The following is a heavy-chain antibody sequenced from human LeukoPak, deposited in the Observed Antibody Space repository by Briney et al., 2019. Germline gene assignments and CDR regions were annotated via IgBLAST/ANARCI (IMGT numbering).Heavy chain of an antibody. CDR3: ARALSLGSTIAS. J-gene: IGHJ4*02. Sequence: PGGSLRLSCAPSGFTLSNYGMHWVSQEPGKGREWVAAISFDGTNKIYAESVKGRFTISVDNSKYTLYLQMNSLRAEDAAVYYCARALSLGSTIASWGQGTLVIVSS. D-gene: IGHD1-1*01. V-gene: IGHV3-30*19. CDR1: GFTLSNYG. CDR2: ISFDGTNK.